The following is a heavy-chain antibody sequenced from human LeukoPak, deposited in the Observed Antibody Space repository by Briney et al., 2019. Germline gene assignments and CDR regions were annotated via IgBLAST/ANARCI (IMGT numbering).Heavy chain of an antibody. CDR2: INTNTGNP. Sequence: GASVKVSCKASGYTFTSYAMNWVRQAPGQGLEWMGWINTNTGNPTYAQGFTGRFVFSLDTSVSTAYLQISSLKAEDTAVYYRARDFDLAVAAQSRDYWGQGTLVTVSS. CDR1: GYTFTSYA. J-gene: IGHJ4*02. CDR3: ARDFDLAVAAQSRDY. V-gene: IGHV7-4-1*02. D-gene: IGHD6-19*01.